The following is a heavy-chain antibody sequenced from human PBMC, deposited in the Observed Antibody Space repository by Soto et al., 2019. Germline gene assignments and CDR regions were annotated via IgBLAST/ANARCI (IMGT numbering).Heavy chain of an antibody. V-gene: IGHV4-59*11. CDR2: IYYSGST. Sequence: SETLSLTCTVSGGSISSHYWSWIRQPPGKGLEWVGYIYYSGSTNYNPSLKIPVTISVDTSKNQFSLKLSSVTAADTAVYYCARQRRDGYNYDYWGQGTLVTVSS. D-gene: IGHD5-12*01. CDR1: GGSISSHY. J-gene: IGHJ4*02. CDR3: ARQRRDGYNYDY.